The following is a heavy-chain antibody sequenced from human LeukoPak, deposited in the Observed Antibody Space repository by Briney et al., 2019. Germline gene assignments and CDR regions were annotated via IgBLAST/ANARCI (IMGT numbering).Heavy chain of an antibody. CDR2: ISAYNGNT. CDR1: GYTFTSYG. J-gene: IGHJ4*02. D-gene: IGHD6-13*01. V-gene: IGHV1-18*01. Sequence: ASVKVSCKASGYTFTSYGISWVRQAPGQGLEWMGWISAYNGNTNYAQKLQGRVTMTTDTSTSTAYMELRSLRSDDTAVYYCASFIAAAGFSGAFDYWGQGTLVTVSS. CDR3: ASFIAAAGFSGAFDY.